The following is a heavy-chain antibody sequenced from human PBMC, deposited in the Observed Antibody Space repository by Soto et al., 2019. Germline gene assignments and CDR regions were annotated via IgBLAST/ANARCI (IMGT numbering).Heavy chain of an antibody. V-gene: IGHV3-30*18. CDR3: AKDHWAAYSGYAIRNDLDV. Sequence: QVQLVESGGGVVQPGRSLRLSCAASGFTFSDYGIHWVRQAPGKGLEWVAVISYEGSKTDYADSVKGRFTISRDNSKNTLYLQMASLRPEDTAVYYCAKDHWAAYSGYAIRNDLDVWGQGTTVTVSS. D-gene: IGHD5-12*01. CDR1: GFTFSDYG. CDR2: ISYEGSKT. J-gene: IGHJ6*02.